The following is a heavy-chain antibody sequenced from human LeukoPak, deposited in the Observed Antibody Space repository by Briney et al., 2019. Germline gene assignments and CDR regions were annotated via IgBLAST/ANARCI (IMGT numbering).Heavy chain of an antibody. Sequence: GGSLRLSCAASGFTFSNAWMSWVRQAPGKGLEWVGRIKSKTDGGTTDYAAPVKGRFTIPRDDSKNTLYLQMNSLKTEDTAVYYCTTHMIVVVRSEDAFDIWGQGTMVTVSS. CDR3: TTHMIVVVRSEDAFDI. J-gene: IGHJ3*02. CDR2: IKSKTDGGTT. CDR1: GFTFSNAW. D-gene: IGHD3-22*01. V-gene: IGHV3-15*01.